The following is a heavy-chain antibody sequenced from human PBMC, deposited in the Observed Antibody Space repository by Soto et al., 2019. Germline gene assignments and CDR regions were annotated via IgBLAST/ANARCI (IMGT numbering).Heavy chain of an antibody. D-gene: IGHD2-15*01. CDR1: GFTFNSYS. V-gene: IGHV3-21*01. J-gene: IGHJ4*02. Sequence: EVQLVESGGGLVKPGGSLRLSCAASGFTFNSYSMNWVRQAPGKGLEWVSSMSRSSRYIYYADSVKGRFTISRDNATNSVYLQMNGLRAEDTAVYYCARDGGVAATLANYFDYWGQGTLVTVSS. CDR2: MSRSSRYI. CDR3: ARDGGVAATLANYFDY.